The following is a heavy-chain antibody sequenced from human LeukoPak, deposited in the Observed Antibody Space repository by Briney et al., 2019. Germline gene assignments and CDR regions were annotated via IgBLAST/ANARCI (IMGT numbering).Heavy chain of an antibody. Sequence: GGSLRLSCAASGFTVSSNYMSWVRQAPGKGLEWVSVIYSGGSTYYADSVKGRFTISRDNSKNTLYLQMNSLRAEDTAVYYCARDSSSGWNGGGFDYWGQGTLVTVSS. CDR2: IYSGGST. D-gene: IGHD6-19*01. CDR1: GFTVSSNY. V-gene: IGHV3-53*01. J-gene: IGHJ4*02. CDR3: ARDSSSGWNGGGFDY.